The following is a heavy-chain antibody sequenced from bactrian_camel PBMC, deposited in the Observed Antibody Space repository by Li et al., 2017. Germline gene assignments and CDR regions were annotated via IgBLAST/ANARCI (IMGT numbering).Heavy chain of an antibody. J-gene: IGHJ6*01. CDR3: VAGFRSVLFSTRTCGATMTKLPRVAGSDFGY. D-gene: IGHD4*01. Sequence: QLVESGGGSVQAGGSLRLSCAASGYTYSSSCMGWFRQAPGKEREGVATIWTSDSSTYYVDSVKGRFTISQDNAKNTVYLQMHSLKPEGTAMYYCVAGFRSVLFSTRTCGATMTKLPRVAGSDFGYWGRGTQVTVS. CDR2: IWTSDSST. V-gene: IGHV3S25*01. CDR1: GYTYSSSC.